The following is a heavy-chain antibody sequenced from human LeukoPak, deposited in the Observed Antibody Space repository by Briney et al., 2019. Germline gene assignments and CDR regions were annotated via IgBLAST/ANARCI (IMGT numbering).Heavy chain of an antibody. Sequence: GGSLRLSCAASGFTFSSYSMNWVRQAPGKGLEWVSSISSSSSYIYYADSVKGRFTISRDNAKNSLYLQMNSLRAEDTAVYYCAKDGRWGATLSSRFDYWAREPWSPSPQ. D-gene: IGHD1-26*01. CDR3: AKDGRWGATLSSRFDY. J-gene: IGHJ4*02. V-gene: IGHV3-21*04. CDR1: GFTFSSYS. CDR2: ISSSSSYI.